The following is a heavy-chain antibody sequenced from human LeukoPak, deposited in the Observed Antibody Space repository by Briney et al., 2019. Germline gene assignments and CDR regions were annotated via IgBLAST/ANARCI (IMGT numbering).Heavy chain of an antibody. J-gene: IGHJ4*02. D-gene: IGHD5-12*01. CDR2: IYYSGST. CDR3: ARKYSGSPYYFDY. Sequence: SGTLSLTCTVSGGSISSYYWSWIRQPPGKGLEWIGYIYYSGSTNYNPSLKSRVTISVDTFKNQFSLKLSSVTAADTAVYYCARKYSGSPYYFDYWGQGTLVTVSS. V-gene: IGHV4-59*08. CDR1: GGSISSYY.